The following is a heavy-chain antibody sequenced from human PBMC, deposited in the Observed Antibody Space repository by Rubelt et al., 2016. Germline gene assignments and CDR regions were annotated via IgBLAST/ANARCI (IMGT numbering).Heavy chain of an antibody. CDR3: ARGGGYGPFL. V-gene: IGHV4-34*10. Sequence: QVQLQESGPGLVKPSETLSLTCAVYGGSFSGYYWSWIRQSPGKGLEWIGEINHSGSTNYNPYLKSRVTISTDASKNQFSLKMTSVTAADTAVYYCARGGGYGPFLWGQGTLVTVSS. CDR2: INHSGST. J-gene: IGHJ4*02. D-gene: IGHD4-17*01. CDR1: GGSFSGYY.